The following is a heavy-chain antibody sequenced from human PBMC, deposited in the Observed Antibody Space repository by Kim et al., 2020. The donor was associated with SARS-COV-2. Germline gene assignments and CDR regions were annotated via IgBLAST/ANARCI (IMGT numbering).Heavy chain of an antibody. CDR1: GFTFSDYF. CDR3: ARAAYSSAQFFYYYAMDV. CDR2: IDGSGSTI. Sequence: GGSLRLSCVASGFTFSDYFMTWVRQAPGRGLEWVSYIDGSGSTIYYTDSVQGRFTISRDNARTSVYLEMNSLRADDTAVYYCARAAYSSAQFFYYYAMDVWGQGTTVTVSS. J-gene: IGHJ6*02. D-gene: IGHD6-25*01. V-gene: IGHV3-11*04.